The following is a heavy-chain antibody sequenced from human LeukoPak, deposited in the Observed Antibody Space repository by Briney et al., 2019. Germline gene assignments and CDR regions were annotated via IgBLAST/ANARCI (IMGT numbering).Heavy chain of an antibody. CDR1: GFTFSSYS. D-gene: IGHD1-1*01. Sequence: GGPLRLSCAASGFTFSSYSMNWVRQAPGKGLEWVSYISSSSSTIYYADSVKGRFTISRDNAKNSLYLQMNSLRAEDTAVYYCARDRGTSDAFDIWGQGTMVTVSS. CDR2: ISSSSSTI. V-gene: IGHV3-48*01. CDR3: ARDRGTSDAFDI. J-gene: IGHJ3*02.